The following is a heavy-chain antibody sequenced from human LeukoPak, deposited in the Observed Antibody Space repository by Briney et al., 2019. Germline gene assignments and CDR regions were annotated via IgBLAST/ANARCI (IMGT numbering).Heavy chain of an antibody. CDR1: GYSISSGYY. Sequence: SETLSLTCTVSGYSISSGYYWGWIRQPPGNGLEWIGSIYHSGSTYYNPSLKSRVTISVDTSKNQFSLKLSSVTAADTAVYYCARAPRSTSVPFDYWGQGTLVTVSS. V-gene: IGHV4-38-2*02. J-gene: IGHJ4*02. CDR2: IYHSGST. CDR3: ARAPRSTSVPFDY.